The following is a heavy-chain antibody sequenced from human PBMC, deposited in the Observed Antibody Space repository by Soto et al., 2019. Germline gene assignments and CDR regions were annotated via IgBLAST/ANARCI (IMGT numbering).Heavy chain of an antibody. V-gene: IGHV4-39*01. CDR1: GGSISSSYYY. CDR2: IYYSGGT. Sequence: QLQLQESGPGLVRPSETLSLTCTVSGGSISSSYYYWGWIRQPPGKGLEWIGYIYYSGGTYYNPSLKRRVTISVDTSKNQFSLRLSSVTAADTAVYSCARHDSRSGYSPDYWGQGTLVTVSS. CDR3: ARHDSRSGYSPDY. D-gene: IGHD3-3*01. J-gene: IGHJ4*02.